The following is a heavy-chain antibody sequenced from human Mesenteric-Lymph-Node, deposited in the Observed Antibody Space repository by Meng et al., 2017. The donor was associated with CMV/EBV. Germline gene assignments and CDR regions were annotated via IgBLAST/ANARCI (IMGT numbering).Heavy chain of an antibody. CDR2: IGGSGAST. CDR3: ARPTQGDAFDL. J-gene: IGHJ3*01. CDR1: GFTFSDYA. V-gene: IGHV3-23*01. Sequence: GGSLRLSCAASGFTFSDYAMNWIRQAPGKGLEWVSTIGGSGASTYYADSVKGRFTISRDNSNNMLFLQMSSLRAEDTAVYYCARPTQGDAFDLWGQGTMVTVSS.